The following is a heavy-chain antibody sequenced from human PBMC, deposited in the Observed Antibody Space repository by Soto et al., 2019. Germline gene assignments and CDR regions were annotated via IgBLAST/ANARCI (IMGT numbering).Heavy chain of an antibody. CDR1: GGTFSSYA. V-gene: IGHV1-69*01. CDR2: IIPIFGTA. Sequence: QVQLVQSGAEVKKPGSSVKVSCKASGGTFSSYAISWVRQAPGQGLAWMGGIIPIFGTANYAQKFQGRVTITADESTSTVYMELSSLRSEDTAVYYCARVNIVATRDYWYFDLWGRGTLVTVSS. CDR3: ARVNIVATRDYWYFDL. D-gene: IGHD5-12*01. J-gene: IGHJ2*01.